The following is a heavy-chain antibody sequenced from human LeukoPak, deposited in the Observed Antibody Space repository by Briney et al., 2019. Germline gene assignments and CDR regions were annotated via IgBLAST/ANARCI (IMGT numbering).Heavy chain of an antibody. CDR2: INHSGST. CDR3: ASVRGTHVRGVIGI. J-gene: IGHJ3*02. CDR1: GGSFSGYY. D-gene: IGHD3-10*01. Sequence: SETLSLTCAVYGGSFSGYYWSWIRQPPGKGLEWIGEINHSGSTNYNPSLKSRVTISVDTSKNQFSLKLSSVTAADTAVYYCASVRGTHVRGVIGIWGQGTMVTVSS. V-gene: IGHV4-34*01.